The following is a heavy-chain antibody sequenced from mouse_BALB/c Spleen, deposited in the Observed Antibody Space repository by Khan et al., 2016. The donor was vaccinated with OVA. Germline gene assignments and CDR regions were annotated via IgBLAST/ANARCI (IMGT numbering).Heavy chain of an antibody. J-gene: IGHJ2*01. CDR1: GYSITSDYA. CDR2: ISYSGNT. Sequence: EVQLQESGPGLVKPSQSLSLICTVTGYSITSDYAWNWIRQFPGNKLEWMGFISYSGNTKYNPSLKSRISITRDTSKNQFFLQLNSVTTEDTATYSCARVYGGDFDYWGQGTTLTVSS. CDR3: ARVYGGDFDY. V-gene: IGHV3-2*02. D-gene: IGHD1-1*01.